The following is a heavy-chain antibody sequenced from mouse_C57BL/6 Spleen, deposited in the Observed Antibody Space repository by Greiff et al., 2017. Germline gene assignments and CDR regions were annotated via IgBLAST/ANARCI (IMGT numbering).Heavy chain of an antibody. J-gene: IGHJ4*01. CDR3: ARSDGYDAMDY. Sequence: EVQRVESGGGLVKPGGSLKLSCAASGFTFSSYAMSWVRQTPEKRLEWVATISDGGSYTYYPDNVKGRFTISRDNGKINLYLQMSHLKSEATALYDSARSDGYDAMDYWGQGTSVTVSS. D-gene: IGHD2-3*01. CDR1: GFTFSSYA. CDR2: ISDGGSYT. V-gene: IGHV5-4*01.